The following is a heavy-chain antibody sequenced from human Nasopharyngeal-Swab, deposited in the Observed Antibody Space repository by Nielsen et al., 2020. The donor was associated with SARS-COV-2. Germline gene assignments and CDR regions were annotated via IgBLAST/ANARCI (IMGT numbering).Heavy chain of an antibody. V-gene: IGHV4-34*01. Sequence: RQAPGKGLEWIGEINHSRSTNYNPSLKSRVTISVDTSKNQFSLKLSSVTAADTAVYYCARAPPYYDFWSGYYKGWFDPWGQGTLVTVSS. CDR3: ARAPPYYDFWSGYYKGWFDP. D-gene: IGHD3-3*01. J-gene: IGHJ5*02. CDR2: INHSRST.